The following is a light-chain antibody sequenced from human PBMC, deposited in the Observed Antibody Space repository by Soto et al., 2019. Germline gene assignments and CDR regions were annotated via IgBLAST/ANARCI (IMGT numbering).Light chain of an antibody. V-gene: IGLV2-14*01. J-gene: IGLJ3*02. Sequence: QSALTQPASVSGSPGQSIAISCTGTSSDVGGYNYVSWYQQHPGKTPNLMIYDVSNRPSGVSNRCSGSKSGNTASLTISGLQAQDEADYYFSSYTSSSTWVFGGGTKLTVL. CDR3: SSYTSSSTWV. CDR2: DVS. CDR1: SSDVGGYNY.